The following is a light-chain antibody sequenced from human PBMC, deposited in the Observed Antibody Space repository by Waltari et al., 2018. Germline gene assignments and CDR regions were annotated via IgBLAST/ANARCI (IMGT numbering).Light chain of an antibody. V-gene: IGKV3-11*01. CDR3: QQRSNPFT. CDR2: DAS. J-gene: IGKJ3*01. Sequence: EIVLTQSPATVSLSPGEGATLPCRASQSISNSLVWYHQKPGQAPMLLLDDASKRATAIPARFSGSGTGTDFTTTISSLVPEDFAVYYCQQRSNPFTFGPGTKVDIK. CDR1: QSISNS.